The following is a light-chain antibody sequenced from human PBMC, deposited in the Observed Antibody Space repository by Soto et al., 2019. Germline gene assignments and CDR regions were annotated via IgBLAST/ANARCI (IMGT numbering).Light chain of an antibody. CDR2: GAS. Sequence: EIVLTQSPGSLSLSPGERATLSSRASQSVSNNYLAWYQQKPGQAPRLLIYGASSRATGIPDRFSGSGSGTDFTLTISRLESEDFAVYYCQHYGSSPGLFTFGPGTKVDIK. CDR1: QSVSNNY. CDR3: QHYGSSPGLFT. V-gene: IGKV3-20*01. J-gene: IGKJ3*01.